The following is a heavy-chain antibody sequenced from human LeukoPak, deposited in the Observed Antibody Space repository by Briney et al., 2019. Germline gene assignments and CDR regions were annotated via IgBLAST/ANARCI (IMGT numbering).Heavy chain of an antibody. J-gene: IGHJ4*02. D-gene: IGHD6-19*01. Sequence: PGGSLRLSCAASGFTFSSQNMNWARLAPGKGLEWVAYISTSGDSTKYADSVEGRFTISRDNVENSLYLLMNSLRVDDTAVYYCVKNGWLDYWGQGIVVTVSS. CDR3: VKNGWLDY. V-gene: IGHV3-21*01. CDR1: GFTFSSQN. CDR2: ISTSGDST.